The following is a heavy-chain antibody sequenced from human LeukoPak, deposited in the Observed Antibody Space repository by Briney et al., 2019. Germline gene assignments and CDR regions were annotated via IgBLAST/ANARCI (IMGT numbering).Heavy chain of an antibody. V-gene: IGHV3-21*01. Sequence: GGSLRLSCTASGFTFSSYWMNWVRQAPGKGLEWVSSINSSSSYIYYADSVKGRFTISRDNAKNSLYLQMNSLRAEDTAVYYCARDRWGGGYSYYMDVWGKGTTVTVSS. CDR1: GFTFSSYW. J-gene: IGHJ6*03. CDR3: ARDRWGGGYSYYMDV. D-gene: IGHD5-12*01. CDR2: INSSSSYI.